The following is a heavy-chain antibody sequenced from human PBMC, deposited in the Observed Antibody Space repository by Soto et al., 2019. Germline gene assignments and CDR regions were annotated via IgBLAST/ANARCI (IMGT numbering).Heavy chain of an antibody. CDR3: TRALLRLGELSFGAFDY. V-gene: IGHV1-69*01. D-gene: IGHD3-16*01. CDR1: GGTFRNHG. J-gene: IGHJ4*02. Sequence: QVHLVQSGAEVRKPGSSVKVSCKASGGTFRNHGINWVRQAPGQGLVWVGAFIPTLGTTNYAPKFQGRVTITADESTSTAYMPLSRLTSEDSAIYFCTRALLRLGELSFGAFDYWGQGTLVTVSS. CDR2: FIPTLGTT.